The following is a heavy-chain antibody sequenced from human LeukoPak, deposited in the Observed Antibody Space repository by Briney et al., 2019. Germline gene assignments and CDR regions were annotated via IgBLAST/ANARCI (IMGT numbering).Heavy chain of an antibody. V-gene: IGHV3-21*01. CDR3: ARGYSEDYGMDV. J-gene: IGHJ6*02. D-gene: IGHD4-11*01. CDR1: GFTFSSYS. CDR2: ISSSSYI. Sequence: GGSLRLSCAASGFTFSSYSMNWVRQAPGKGLEWVSSISSSSYIYYADSAKGRFTISRDNAKNSLYLQMNSLRAEDTAVYYCARGYSEDYGMDVWGQGTTVTVSS.